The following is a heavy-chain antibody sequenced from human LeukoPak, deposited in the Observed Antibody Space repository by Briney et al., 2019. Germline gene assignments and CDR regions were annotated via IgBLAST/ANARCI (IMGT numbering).Heavy chain of an antibody. D-gene: IGHD5-12*01. CDR3: ARSTGGYDGLFDY. CDR1: GFIFKSYY. V-gene: IGHV3-48*01. J-gene: IGHJ4*02. Sequence: GGSLRLSCAASGFIFKSYYMNWVRQAPGKGLEWVSLISSSGTSIYYTDSVEGRFTISRDNAQNSLYLQMNSLRAEDTAEYYCARSTGGYDGLFDYWGQGTLVTVSS. CDR2: ISSSGTSI.